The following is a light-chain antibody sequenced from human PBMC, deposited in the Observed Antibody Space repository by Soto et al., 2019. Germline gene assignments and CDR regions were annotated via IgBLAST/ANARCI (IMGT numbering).Light chain of an antibody. Sequence: SALTQPASMSGSPGQSITISCTGTSSDIGGYNYISWYQQLPGKAPKFIIYDVRNRPSGVSNRFSGSRSGNTASLTISGLQAEDEADYYCSSYTSSSTVIFGGGTKPTVL. CDR2: DVR. J-gene: IGLJ2*01. CDR1: SSDIGGYNY. V-gene: IGLV2-14*01. CDR3: SSYTSSSTVI.